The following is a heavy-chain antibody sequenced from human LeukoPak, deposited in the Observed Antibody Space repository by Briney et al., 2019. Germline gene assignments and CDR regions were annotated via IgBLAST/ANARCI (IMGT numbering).Heavy chain of an antibody. CDR3: ARGSNDYPLGFDY. CDR2: ISYDESNK. CDR1: GFTFSNYG. J-gene: IGHJ4*02. V-gene: IGHV3-30*03. Sequence: QPGRSLRLSCAASGFTFSNYGMHWVRQAPGKGLEWVAVISYDESNKYYADSVKGRFTISRDNAKNSLYLQMNSLRAEDTAVYYCARGSNDYPLGFDYWGQGTLATVSS. D-gene: IGHD3-16*01.